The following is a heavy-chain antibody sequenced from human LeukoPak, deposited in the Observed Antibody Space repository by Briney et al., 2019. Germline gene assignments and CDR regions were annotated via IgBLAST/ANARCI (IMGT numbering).Heavy chain of an antibody. V-gene: IGHV3-33*06. Sequence: GGSLRLSCAASGFTFSHYGFHWVRQAPGKGLEWVAVIWSDGSNKYYGDSVKGRFIIYRDDSQNTVYLQMNSLRAEDTAVYYCAKDAQRGFDYSNSLEYWGQGSLVTLSS. D-gene: IGHD4-11*01. CDR1: GFTFSHYG. CDR2: IWSDGSNK. J-gene: IGHJ4*02. CDR3: AKDAQRGFDYSNSLEY.